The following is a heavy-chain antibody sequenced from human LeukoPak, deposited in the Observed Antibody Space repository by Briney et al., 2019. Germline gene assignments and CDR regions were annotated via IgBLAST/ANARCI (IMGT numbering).Heavy chain of an antibody. J-gene: IGHJ4*02. CDR1: GGSISSSNW. Sequence: PSETLSLTCAVSGGSISSSNWWSWVRQPPGKGLEWIGYIYYSGSTNYNPSLKSRVTISVDTSKNQFSLKLSSVTAADTAVYYCARANYDFWSGYYFDYWGQGTLVTVSS. CDR3: ARANYDFWSGYYFDY. V-gene: IGHV4-4*02. CDR2: IYYSGST. D-gene: IGHD3-3*01.